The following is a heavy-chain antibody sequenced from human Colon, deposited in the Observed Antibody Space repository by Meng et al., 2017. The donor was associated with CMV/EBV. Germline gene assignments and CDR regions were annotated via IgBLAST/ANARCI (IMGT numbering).Heavy chain of an antibody. CDR2: IRYDGSNK. V-gene: IGHV3-30*02. J-gene: IGHJ4*02. CDR1: GFTFSSYG. Sequence: GESLKISCAASGFTFSSYGMHWVRQAPGKGLEWVAFIRYDGSNKYYADSVKGRFTISRDNSKNTLYLQMNSLRAEDTAVYYCAKGIGYCTYGVCSGMDYWGQGTLVTVSS. CDR3: AKGIGYCTYGVCSGMDY. D-gene: IGHD2-8*01.